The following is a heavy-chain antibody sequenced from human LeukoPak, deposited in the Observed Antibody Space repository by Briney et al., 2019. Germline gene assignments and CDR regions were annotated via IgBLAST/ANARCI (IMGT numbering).Heavy chain of an antibody. Sequence: SGALSLPFPVAGGSISSYYWSWIRRPAGKGVEWIGRIYTSGSTNYNPSLKSRVTMSVDTSKNQFSLKLSSVTAADTAVYYCARVRARGSAPDYWGQGTLVTVSS. CDR1: GGSISSYY. D-gene: IGHD6-25*01. CDR3: ARVRARGSAPDY. V-gene: IGHV4-4*07. J-gene: IGHJ4*02. CDR2: IYTSGST.